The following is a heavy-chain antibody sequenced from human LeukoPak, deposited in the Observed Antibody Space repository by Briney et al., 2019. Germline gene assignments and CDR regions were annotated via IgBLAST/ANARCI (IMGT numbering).Heavy chain of an antibody. CDR3: ASILRSSSGYYFDY. D-gene: IGHD3-10*01. Sequence: GGSLSLSCVASGFTFTYAWMSWVRQPPGKGLEWVSDIYNGDTTFYADSVRGKFTISRDNSKNTMYLQMNSLRAEDTAVYYCASILRSSSGYYFDYWGQGTLVTVSS. CDR2: IYNGDTT. J-gene: IGHJ4*02. V-gene: IGHV3-66*01. CDR1: GFTFTYAW.